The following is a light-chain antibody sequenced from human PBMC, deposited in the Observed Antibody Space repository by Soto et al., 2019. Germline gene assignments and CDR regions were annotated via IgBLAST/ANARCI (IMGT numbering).Light chain of an antibody. V-gene: IGKV3D-20*02. CDR3: QQRSNWPPLT. Sequence: EIVLTQSPGTLSLPPGERATLSCRASQSVSSSYLAWYQQKPGQAPRLLINDASRRATGIPARFSGSGSGTDFSLTISSLEPEDFAVYYCQQRSNWPPLTFGGGTKVDIK. J-gene: IGKJ4*01. CDR2: DAS. CDR1: QSVSSSY.